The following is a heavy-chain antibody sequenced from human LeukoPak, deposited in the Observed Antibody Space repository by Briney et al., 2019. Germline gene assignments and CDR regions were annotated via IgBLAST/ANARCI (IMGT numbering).Heavy chain of an antibody. J-gene: IGHJ6*02. V-gene: IGHV4-59*01. Sequence: SETLSLTRTVSGDSLSRYYWSWIRQSPVKGLEWIGYIYFSGATNYNPSLKGRVTISVDTSKNQFSLKLSSVTAADTAVYYCAREDPQTTVPEGLDVWGQGTTVAVSS. CDR2: IYFSGAT. CDR3: AREDPQTTVPEGLDV. CDR1: GDSLSRYY. D-gene: IGHD4-17*01.